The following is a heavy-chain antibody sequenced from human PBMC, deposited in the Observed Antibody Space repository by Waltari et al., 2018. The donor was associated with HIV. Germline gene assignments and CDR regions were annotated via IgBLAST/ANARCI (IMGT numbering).Heavy chain of an antibody. CDR1: GSTFSSYW. Sequence: EVQLVESGGGLVQPGGSVRLYCEASGSTFSSYWIHWVRQAPGKGLVWVSRINSNGSSTNYADSVKGRFTISRDNAKNTVYLQMNSLRAEDTALYYCASLYNYVWGSPPPLDYWGQGTLVTVSS. J-gene: IGHJ4*02. D-gene: IGHD3-16*01. CDR3: ASLYNYVWGSPPPLDY. CDR2: INSNGSST. V-gene: IGHV3-74*02.